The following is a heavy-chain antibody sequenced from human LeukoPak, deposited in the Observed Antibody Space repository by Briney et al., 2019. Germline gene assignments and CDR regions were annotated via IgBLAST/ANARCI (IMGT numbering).Heavy chain of an antibody. J-gene: IGHJ4*02. D-gene: IGHD1-26*01. CDR2: INRNSGDA. V-gene: IGHV1-2*02. CDR1: GYIFTDYY. Sequence: ASVKVSCKASGYIFTDYYMHWVRQAPGQGLEWMGWINRNSGDANYAQKFQGRVTMTRDTSISTAYMELSRPRSDDTAVYYCARDGGQVGATGPFDYWGQGTLVTVSS. CDR3: ARDGGQVGATGPFDY.